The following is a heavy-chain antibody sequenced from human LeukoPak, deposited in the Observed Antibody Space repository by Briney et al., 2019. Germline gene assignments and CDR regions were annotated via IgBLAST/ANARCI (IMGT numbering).Heavy chain of an antibody. CDR1: GGSISSYY. D-gene: IGHD6-13*01. V-gene: IGHV4-59*08. Sequence: SETLSLTCTVSGGSISSYYWSWIRQPPGKGLEWIGYIYYSGSTNYNPSLKSRVTISVDTSKNQFSLKLSSVTAADTAVYYCARHGSSSWYPYYFDYWGQGTLVTVSS. J-gene: IGHJ4*02. CDR3: ARHGSSSWYPYYFDY. CDR2: IYYSGST.